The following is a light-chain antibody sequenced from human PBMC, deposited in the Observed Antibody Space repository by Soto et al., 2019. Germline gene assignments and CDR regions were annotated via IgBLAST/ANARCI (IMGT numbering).Light chain of an antibody. CDR1: QSVSSN. Sequence: EIVMTQSPATLSVSPGERATLSCRVSQSVSSNLAWYQQKPGQAPRLLIYGASSRATGIPVRFSGSGSGTEFTLTLSSLQSEDFAVYSCQQYNNWPLTFGQGTRLEIK. V-gene: IGKV3-15*01. CDR3: QQYNNWPLT. J-gene: IGKJ5*01. CDR2: GAS.